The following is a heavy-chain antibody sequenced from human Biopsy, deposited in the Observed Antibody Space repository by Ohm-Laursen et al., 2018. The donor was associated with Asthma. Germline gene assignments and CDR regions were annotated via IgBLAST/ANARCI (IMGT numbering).Heavy chain of an antibody. CDR3: ARGFTIFGVATTAFDY. Sequence: GASVKVSCKASGYTFDRFAIHWVRLAPGQRPQWLGWVHVGNGDSKYSPSFQDRVTITGDTSATTAYMELRNLRAEDTAVYFCARGFTIFGVATTAFDYWGQGALVTVSS. CDR1: GYTFDRFA. J-gene: IGHJ4*02. V-gene: IGHV1-3*01. CDR2: VHVGNGDS. D-gene: IGHD3-3*01.